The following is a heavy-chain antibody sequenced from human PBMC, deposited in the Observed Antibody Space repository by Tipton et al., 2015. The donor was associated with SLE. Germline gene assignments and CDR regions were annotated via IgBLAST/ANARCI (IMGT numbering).Heavy chain of an antibody. D-gene: IGHD2/OR15-2a*01. J-gene: IGHJ4*02. Sequence: GSLRLSCAVSGASITSSDWWSWVRQPPGKGLEYIGEIHHRGSTNYKSSLRGRVTISVDKSKNHLSLKLTSVTAADTAVYFCARPSSVRTLLWPTFAYWGQGTLVTVSS. V-gene: IGHV4-4*01. CDR3: ARPSSVRTLLWPTFAY. CDR2: IHHRGST. CDR1: GASITSSDW.